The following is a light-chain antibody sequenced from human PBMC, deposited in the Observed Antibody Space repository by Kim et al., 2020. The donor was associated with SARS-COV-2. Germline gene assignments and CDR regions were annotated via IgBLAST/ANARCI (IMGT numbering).Light chain of an antibody. V-gene: IGKV3-20*01. J-gene: IGKJ2*01. CDR3: QQYGSS. CDR1: HSIRSSY. Sequence: EIVLTQSPGTLSLSPGERATLSCRASHSIRSSYLAWYQQKPGQAPRLLIYGASSRATGIPDRFSGSGSGTNFTLTISRLEPEDFAVYFCQQYGSSFGQGTKLEI. CDR2: GAS.